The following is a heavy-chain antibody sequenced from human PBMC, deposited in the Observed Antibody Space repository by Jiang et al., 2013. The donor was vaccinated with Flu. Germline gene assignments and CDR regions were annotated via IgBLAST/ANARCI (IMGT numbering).Heavy chain of an antibody. CDR1: GYSISSGYY. D-gene: IGHD3-10*01. V-gene: IGHV4-38-2*02. J-gene: IGHJ4*02. CDR2: ISHTGTT. Sequence: LLKPSETLSLTCSVSGYSISSGYYWGWVRQPPGKGLEWIGSISHTGTTYYNPSLKTRLTISSDTSKNQFSLMLTSVTAADTAVYYCATTTGNWGQGTPVTVSS. CDR3: ATTTGN.